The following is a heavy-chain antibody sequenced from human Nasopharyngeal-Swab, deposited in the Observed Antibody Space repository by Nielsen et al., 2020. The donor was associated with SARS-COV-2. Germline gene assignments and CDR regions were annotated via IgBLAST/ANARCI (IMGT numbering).Heavy chain of an antibody. CDR2: IIPIFVTA. V-gene: IGHV1-69*06. J-gene: IGHJ4*02. Sequence: WVRQAPGQGLEWLGGIIPIFVTANYAQKFQGRVTITADKSTSTAYMGLSSLRSEDTAVYYCVRDRAANYFDYWGQGTLVTVSS. CDR3: VRDRAANYFDY. D-gene: IGHD6-25*01.